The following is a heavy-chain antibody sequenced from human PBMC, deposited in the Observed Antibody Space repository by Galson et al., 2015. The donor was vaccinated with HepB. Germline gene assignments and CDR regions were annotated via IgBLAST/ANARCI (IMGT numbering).Heavy chain of an antibody. D-gene: IGHD3-16*01. CDR3: ASGGMGGMDV. J-gene: IGHJ6*02. V-gene: IGHV1-18*04. CDR2: ISPNNGNK. CDR1: GYTFTSNG. Sequence: SVKVSCKASGYTFTSNGITWVRQAPGQGLEWMGWISPNNGNKNYAQKLRGRVTMTTDTSTSTAYVELRSLKSDDTAVYYCASGGMGGMDVWGQGTTVTVSS.